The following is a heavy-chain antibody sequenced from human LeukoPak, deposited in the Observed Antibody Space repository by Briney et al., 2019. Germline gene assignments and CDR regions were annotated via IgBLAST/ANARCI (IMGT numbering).Heavy chain of an antibody. CDR2: LYKGGST. Sequence: GGSLRLSCVASGFTFNNYWLHWVRQAPGKGLQWVSVLYKGGSTHYADSVKARFSISRDTSKNTVFLHMKSLRVEDTAVYYCAKIWGPSGTYTKKNWFDPWGQGTQVTVSS. J-gene: IGHJ5*02. CDR3: AKIWGPSGTYTKKNWFDP. CDR1: GFTFNNYW. V-gene: IGHV3-66*01. D-gene: IGHD1-26*01.